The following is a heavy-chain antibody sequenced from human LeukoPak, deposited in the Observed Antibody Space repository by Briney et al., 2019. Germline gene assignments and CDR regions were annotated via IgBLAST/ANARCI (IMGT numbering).Heavy chain of an antibody. D-gene: IGHD6-6*01. Sequence: GRSLRLSCAASGFTFSSYAMHWVRQAPGKGLEWVAVISYDGSNKYYADSVKGRFTISRDNSKNTLYLQMNSLRAEDTAVYYCAKGRYSSSSGYYYYGMDVWGQGTTVTVSS. J-gene: IGHJ6*02. V-gene: IGHV3-30-3*01. CDR3: AKGRYSSSSGYYYYGMDV. CDR1: GFTFSSYA. CDR2: ISYDGSNK.